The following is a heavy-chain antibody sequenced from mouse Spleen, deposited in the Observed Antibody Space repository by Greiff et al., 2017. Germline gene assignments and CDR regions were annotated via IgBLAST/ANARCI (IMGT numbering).Heavy chain of an antibody. Sequence: EVHLVESGGGLVKPGGSLKLSCAASGFTFSSYAMSWVRQTPEKRLEWVATISSGGSYTYYPDSVKGRFTISRDNAKNTLYLQMSSLRSEDTAMYYCARRGAITTAYWYFDVWGAGTTVTVSS. CDR1: GFTFSSYA. V-gene: IGHV5-9-3*01. J-gene: IGHJ1*01. CDR2: ISSGGSYT. CDR3: ARRGAITTAYWYFDV. D-gene: IGHD1-2*01.